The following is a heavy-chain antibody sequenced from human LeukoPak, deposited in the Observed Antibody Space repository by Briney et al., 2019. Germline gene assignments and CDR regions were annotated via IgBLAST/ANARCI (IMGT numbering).Heavy chain of an antibody. V-gene: IGHV1-69*05. J-gene: IGHJ4*02. CDR3: ARHRSGYYRLDY. D-gene: IGHD3-3*01. Sequence: SVKVSCRASGGTFSSYAISWVRQAPGQGLEWMGGIIPIFGTANYAQKFQGRVTITTDESTSTAYMELSSLRSEDTAVYYCARHRSGYYRLDYWGQGTLVTVSS. CDR2: IIPIFGTA. CDR1: GGTFSSYA.